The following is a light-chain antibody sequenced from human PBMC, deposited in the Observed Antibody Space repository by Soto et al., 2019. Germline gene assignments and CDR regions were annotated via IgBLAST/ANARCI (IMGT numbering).Light chain of an antibody. Sequence: QTVVTQEPSLTVSPGGTVTLTCGSSTGAVTSDFHPNWFQQKPGQAPRALIYITSNKHSWTPARYSGSLLGCKAALTVPGVQPEDEAEYYCLLYHSGPYVFGTGTKLTVL. CDR3: LLYHSGPYV. CDR1: TGAVTSDFH. CDR2: ITS. J-gene: IGLJ1*01. V-gene: IGLV7-43*01.